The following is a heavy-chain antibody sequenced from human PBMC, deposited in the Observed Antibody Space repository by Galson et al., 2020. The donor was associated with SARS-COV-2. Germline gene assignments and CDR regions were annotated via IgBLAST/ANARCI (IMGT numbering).Heavy chain of an antibody. CDR1: GFSLSTSGVA. Sequence: SGPTLVKPTQTLTLTCTVSGFSLSTSGVAVDWIRQPPGKALEWLALIYWDDDKRYSPSLKSRLTITKDASKNQVVLTVTNMDPVDAATYFCARRTSFYSDTGGNTIDYWGQGTLVTVSS. CDR2: IYWDDDK. D-gene: IGHD2-8*02. V-gene: IGHV2-5*02. CDR3: ARRTSFYSDTGGNTIDY. J-gene: IGHJ4*02.